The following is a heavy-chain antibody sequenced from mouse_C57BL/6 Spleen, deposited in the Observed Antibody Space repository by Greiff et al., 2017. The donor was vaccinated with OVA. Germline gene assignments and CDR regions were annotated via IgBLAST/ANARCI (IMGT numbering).Heavy chain of an antibody. CDR1: GFTFSSYA. J-gene: IGHJ2*01. CDR2: ISSGGDYI. Sequence: EVKLMESGEGLVKPGGSLKLSCAASGFTFSSYAMSWVRQTPGKRLEWVAYISSGGDYIYYADTVKGRFTISRDNARNTLYLQMSSLKSEDTAMYYCTREGGSFFDYWGQGTTRTVSS. V-gene: IGHV5-9-1*02. CDR3: TREGGSFFDY.